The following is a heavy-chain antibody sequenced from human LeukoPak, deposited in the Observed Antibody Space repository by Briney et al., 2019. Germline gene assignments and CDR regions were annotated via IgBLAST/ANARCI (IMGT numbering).Heavy chain of an antibody. CDR2: IALGSDTK. V-gene: IGHV1-58*02. Sequence: ASVKVSCKTSGFTFCTSTIQWVRQARGQPPEWIAWIALGSDTKGYSQKLQERVTLTRDMSTNTAYMELTGLRSEDTVIYYCAAERYSDGCCWFDPWGQGTLVTVSS. CDR3: AAERYSDGCCWFDP. D-gene: IGHD1-26*01. J-gene: IGHJ5*02. CDR1: GFTFCTST.